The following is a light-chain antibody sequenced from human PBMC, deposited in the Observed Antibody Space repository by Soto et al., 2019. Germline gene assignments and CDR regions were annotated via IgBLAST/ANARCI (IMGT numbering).Light chain of an antibody. CDR1: QSVSNN. Sequence: EIVMTQSPATLSVSPGESATLSCGASQSVSNNLAWYQQKFGQAPRLLIYGASTRATGVPVRFSGSGSGTEFTLTINSLQSEDFAVYYCQQYNNWPPWTFGQGTKVE. J-gene: IGKJ1*01. CDR3: QQYNNWPPWT. V-gene: IGKV3-15*01. CDR2: GAS.